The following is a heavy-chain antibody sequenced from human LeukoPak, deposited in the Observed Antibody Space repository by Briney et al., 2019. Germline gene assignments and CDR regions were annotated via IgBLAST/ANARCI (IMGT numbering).Heavy chain of an antibody. V-gene: IGHV1-2*02. Sequence: ASVKVSCKASGYTFTGYYMHWVRQAPGQGLEWMGWINPNSGGTNYAQKFQGRVTMTRDTSISTAYMELSRLRSDGTAVYYCARARGTVTTENYWGQGTLVTVSS. J-gene: IGHJ4*02. D-gene: IGHD4-17*01. CDR1: GYTFTGYY. CDR2: INPNSGGT. CDR3: ARARGTVTTENY.